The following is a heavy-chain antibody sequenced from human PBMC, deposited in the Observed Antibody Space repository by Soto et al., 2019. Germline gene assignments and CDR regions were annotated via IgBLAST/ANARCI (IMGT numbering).Heavy chain of an antibody. CDR3: ARHAFGGVIVIPQTYNWFDP. D-gene: IGHD3-16*02. CDR2: IYYSGST. V-gene: IGHV4-34*01. Sequence: SETLSLTCAVYGGSFSGYYWSWIRQPPGKGLEWIGSIYYSGSTYYNPSLKSRVTISVDTSKNQFSLKLSSVTAADTAVYYCARHAFGGVIVIPQTYNWFDPWGQGTLVTVSS. CDR1: GGSFSGYY. J-gene: IGHJ5*02.